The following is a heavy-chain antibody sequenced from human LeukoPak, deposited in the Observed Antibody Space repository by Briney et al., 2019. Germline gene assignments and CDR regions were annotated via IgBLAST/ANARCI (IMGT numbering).Heavy chain of an antibody. CDR1: GYTFTSYD. CDR2: MNPNSGNT. V-gene: IGHV1-8*01. CDR3: ARGYCSSTSCLDDY. Sequence: ASVKVSCKASGYTFTSYDINWVRQATGQGLEWMGWMNPNSGNTGYAQKFQGRVTMTRNTPISTAYMELSSLRSEDTAVYFCARGYCSSTSCLDDYWGQGTLVTVSS. J-gene: IGHJ4*02. D-gene: IGHD2-2*01.